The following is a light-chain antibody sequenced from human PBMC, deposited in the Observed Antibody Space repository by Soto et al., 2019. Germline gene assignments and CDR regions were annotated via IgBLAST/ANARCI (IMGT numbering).Light chain of an antibody. CDR1: NVGSRS. J-gene: IGLJ2*01. CDR2: YDS. V-gene: IGLV3-21*01. Sequence: SYELTQRPSVSVAPGETARISCGGNNVGSRSVHWYQQKPGQAPFLVIYYDSDRPSGIPERFSGSNTGNTATLIISRVEAGDEADYYCQVWEATGDQVVFGEGTKLTVL. CDR3: QVWEATGDQVV.